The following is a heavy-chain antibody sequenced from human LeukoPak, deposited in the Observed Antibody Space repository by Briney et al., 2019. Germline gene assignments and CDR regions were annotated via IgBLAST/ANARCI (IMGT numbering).Heavy chain of an antibody. CDR1: GFTSRRYW. CDR3: VRDAYDDYQSLDY. CDR2: INEDGREK. D-gene: IGHD4-17*01. V-gene: IGHV3-7*01. Sequence: GGSLRLSCVASGFTSRRYWMSWVRQTPGKGLEWVANINEDGREKYYVDSVNGRFTISRDNAKNSLYLQMNSLRAEDTAVYFCVRDAYDDYQSLDYWGQGTLVTVSS. J-gene: IGHJ4*02.